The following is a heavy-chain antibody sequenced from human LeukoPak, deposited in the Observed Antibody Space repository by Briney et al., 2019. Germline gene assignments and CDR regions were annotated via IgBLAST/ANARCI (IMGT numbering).Heavy chain of an antibody. CDR2: FYHSGST. CDR3: ARTTAHWYFDL. J-gene: IGHJ2*01. V-gene: IGHV4-38-2*02. D-gene: IGHD2-21*02. CDR1: GYSISSGYY. Sequence: SETLSLTCIVSGYSISSGYYWGWIRQPPGKGLEWIGSFYHSGSTYYNPSLKSRVTISVDTSKNQFSLKLTSVTAADTALYYCARTTAHWYFDLWGRGTLVSVSS.